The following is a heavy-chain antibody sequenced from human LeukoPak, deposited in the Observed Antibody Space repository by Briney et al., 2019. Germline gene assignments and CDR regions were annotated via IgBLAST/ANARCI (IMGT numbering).Heavy chain of an antibody. CDR2: ISGYNGNT. V-gene: IGHV1-18*01. CDR3: ARSKEWDGTPDY. J-gene: IGHJ4*02. D-gene: IGHD5-24*01. Sequence: ASVKVSCKASRYTFSSYGISWVRQAPGQGLEWMGWISGYNGNTKYVQNLQGRVTMTTDTSTRTAYMELTSLRSDDKAVYYCARSKEWDGTPDYWGQGTLVTVSS. CDR1: RYTFSSYG.